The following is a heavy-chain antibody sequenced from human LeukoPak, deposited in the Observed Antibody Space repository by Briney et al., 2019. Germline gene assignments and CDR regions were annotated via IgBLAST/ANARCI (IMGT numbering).Heavy chain of an antibody. Sequence: ETSVKVSCKASGGTFSSYTIGWVRQAPGQGLEWIGRIIPILGIANYAQKFQGRVTITADKSTSTAYMELSSLRSEDTAVYYCARDWGVGGYSYGNAFDIWGQGTMVTVSS. D-gene: IGHD5-18*01. J-gene: IGHJ3*02. V-gene: IGHV1-69*02. CDR3: ARDWGVGGYSYGNAFDI. CDR2: IIPILGIA. CDR1: GGTFSSYT.